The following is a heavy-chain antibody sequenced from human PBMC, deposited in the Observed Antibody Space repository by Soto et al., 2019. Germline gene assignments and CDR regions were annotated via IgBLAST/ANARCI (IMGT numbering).Heavy chain of an antibody. CDR1: GGSISSGDYY. CDR3: AREGISAAGTYY. V-gene: IGHV4-30-4*01. J-gene: IGHJ4*02. CDR2: ISYGGST. D-gene: IGHD6-13*01. Sequence: TSETLSLTCTVSGGSISSGDYYWSWIRQPPGKGLEWIGYISYGGSTYYNPSLKSRVTISGDTSQNQFSLKLSSVTAADTAVYYCAREGISAAGTYYWGQGTLVTVSS.